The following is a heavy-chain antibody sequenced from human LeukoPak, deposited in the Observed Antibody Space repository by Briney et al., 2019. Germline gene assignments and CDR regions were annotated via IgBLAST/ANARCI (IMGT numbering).Heavy chain of an antibody. CDR3: ARDIRPEGFDY. J-gene: IGHJ4*02. V-gene: IGHV4-59*01. Sequence: SETLSLTCTVSGGSISSYYWSWIRQPPGKGLEWIGYINDSGSTNYNPSLKSRVTISVDTSKNQFSLRLSSVTAADTAVYYCARDIRPEGFDYWGQGTLVTVSS. CDR2: INDSGST. D-gene: IGHD1-14*01. CDR1: GGSISSYY.